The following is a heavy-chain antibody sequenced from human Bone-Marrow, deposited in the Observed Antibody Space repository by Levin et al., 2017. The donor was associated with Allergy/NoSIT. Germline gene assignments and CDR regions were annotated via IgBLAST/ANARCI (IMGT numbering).Heavy chain of an antibody. J-gene: IGHJ6*03. Sequence: SSETLSLTCKVYGTSINSGSNHWSWIRQSPGKGLEWIGHIDYSGSTTYNPSLRSRVTISADTSKNQFSLTLTSVTAADTAVYYCARDLDYYYYMDVWGKGTTVTVSS. CDR3: ARDLDYYYYMDV. CDR2: IDYSGST. V-gene: IGHV4-61*01. CDR1: GTSINSGSNH.